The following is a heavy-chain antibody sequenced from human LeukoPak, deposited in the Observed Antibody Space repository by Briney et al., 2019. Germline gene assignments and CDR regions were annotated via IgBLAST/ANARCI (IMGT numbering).Heavy chain of an antibody. Sequence: SETLSLTCTVSGGSISSGSYYWSWIRQPAGKGLEWIGCIYTSGSTNYNPSLKSRVTISVDTSKNQFSLKLSSVTAADTAVSYCARYDFWSGYYKTGLGAFDIWGQGTMVTVSS. CDR2: IYTSGST. D-gene: IGHD3-3*01. CDR3: ARYDFWSGYYKTGLGAFDI. J-gene: IGHJ3*02. CDR1: GGSISSGSYY. V-gene: IGHV4-61*02.